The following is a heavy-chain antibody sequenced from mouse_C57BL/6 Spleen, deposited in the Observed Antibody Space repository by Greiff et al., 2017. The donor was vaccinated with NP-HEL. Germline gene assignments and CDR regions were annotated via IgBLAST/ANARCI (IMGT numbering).Heavy chain of an antibody. CDR3: ARSSYDFLDVDY. V-gene: IGHV1-64*01. CDR1: GYTFTSYW. D-gene: IGHD2-4*01. Sequence: QVQLQQPGAELVKPGASVKLSCKASGYTFTSYWMHWVKQRPGQGLEWIGMIHPNSGSTNYNEKFKSKATLTVDKSSSTAYMQLSSLTSEDSAVYYCARSSYDFLDVDYWGQGTTLTVSS. CDR2: IHPNSGST. J-gene: IGHJ2*01.